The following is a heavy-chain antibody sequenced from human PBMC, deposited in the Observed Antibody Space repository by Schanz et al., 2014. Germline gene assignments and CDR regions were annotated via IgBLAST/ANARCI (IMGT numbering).Heavy chain of an antibody. Sequence: AQLLESGGGLVQPGGSLRLSCAASGFNFKAYAMNWVRQAPGKGLEWVAIIWYDGSNKYYADSVKGRFTISRDNAKNSLYLQMNSLRVEDTAVYYCARDLISSGWYGWGQGTLVTVSS. CDR2: IWYDGSNK. J-gene: IGHJ4*02. CDR3: ARDLISSGWYG. D-gene: IGHD6-19*01. V-gene: IGHV3-33*08. CDR1: GFNFKAYA.